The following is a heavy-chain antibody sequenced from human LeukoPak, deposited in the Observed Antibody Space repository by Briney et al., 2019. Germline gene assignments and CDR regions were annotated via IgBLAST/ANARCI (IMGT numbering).Heavy chain of an antibody. Sequence: GASVKVSCKASGGTFSSYAISWVRQAPGQGLEWMGGIIPIFGTANYAQKFQGRVTITADKSTSTAYMELSSLRSEDTAVYYCARGFGVYSDRGGYGYWFDPWGLGTQVTVSS. CDR2: IIPIFGTA. D-gene: IGHD3-22*01. J-gene: IGHJ5*02. CDR3: ARGFGVYSDRGGYGYWFDP. V-gene: IGHV1-69*06. CDR1: GGTFSSYA.